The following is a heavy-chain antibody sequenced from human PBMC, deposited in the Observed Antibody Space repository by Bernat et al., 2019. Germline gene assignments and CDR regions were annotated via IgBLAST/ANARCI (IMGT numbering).Heavy chain of an antibody. CDR1: GFTFSSYA. CDR2: ISSNGGST. CDR3: ARNGGSGSYHN. J-gene: IGHJ4*02. V-gene: IGHV3-64*01. D-gene: IGHD3-10*01. Sequence: EVQLVESGGGLVQPGGSLRLSCAASGFTFSSYAMHWVRQAPGKGLEYVSAISSNGGSTYYANSVKGRFTISRANSKNTLYLQMGSLRAEDMAVYYCARNGGSGSYHNWGQGTLVTVSS.